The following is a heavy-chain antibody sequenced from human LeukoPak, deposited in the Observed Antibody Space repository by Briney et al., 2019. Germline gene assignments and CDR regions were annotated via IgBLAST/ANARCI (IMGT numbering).Heavy chain of an antibody. CDR1: GYTLTGYY. J-gene: IGHJ4*02. CDR2: INPNSGGT. V-gene: IGHV1-2*02. D-gene: IGHD6-19*01. Sequence: ASVKVSCKPSGYTLTGYYIHWVRQAPGQGLEWMGWINPNSGGTNYAQKFQGRVTMTRDTSISTAYMGLSRLKSDDTAVYYCASEPGYSSGWFDYWGQGTLVTVSS. CDR3: ASEPGYSSGWFDY.